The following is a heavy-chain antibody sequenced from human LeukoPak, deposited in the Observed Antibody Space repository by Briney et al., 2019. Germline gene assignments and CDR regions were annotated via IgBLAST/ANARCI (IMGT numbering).Heavy chain of an antibody. V-gene: IGHV3-33*01. Sequence: PGGSLRLSCAASGFTFSSYGMTWVREAPGKGLEWVANIWYDGTNKHYVDSVKGRFTISRDNSKNTLYLQMDSLRAEDTAVYYCARVIFNYDNSGLNYWGQGTLVTVSS. CDR3: ARVIFNYDNSGLNY. D-gene: IGHD3-22*01. CDR2: IWYDGTNK. CDR1: GFTFSSYG. J-gene: IGHJ4*02.